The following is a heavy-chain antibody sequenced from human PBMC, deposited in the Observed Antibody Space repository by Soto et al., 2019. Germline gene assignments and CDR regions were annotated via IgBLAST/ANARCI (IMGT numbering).Heavy chain of an antibody. Sequence: LRLSCAASGFTFSSYGMHWVRQAPGKGLEWVAVISYDGSNKYYADSVKGRFTISRDNSKNTLYLQMNSLRAEDTAVYYCAKDGPYGSGTLYYYYGMDVWGQGTTVTV. V-gene: IGHV3-30*18. CDR3: AKDGPYGSGTLYYYYGMDV. J-gene: IGHJ6*02. CDR1: GFTFSSYG. CDR2: ISYDGSNK. D-gene: IGHD3-10*01.